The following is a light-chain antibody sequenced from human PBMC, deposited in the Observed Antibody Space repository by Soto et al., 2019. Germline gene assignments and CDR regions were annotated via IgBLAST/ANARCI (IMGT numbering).Light chain of an antibody. Sequence: EIVLTQSPGTLSLSPGERATLSCRASQGVGRFLAWYQQKPGQAPRLLIYGASSRATGIPDRFSGSGSGTDFILTISRLEPEDFAVYYCQHYDNTPPSVTFGPGTKVDIK. V-gene: IGKV3-20*01. CDR2: GAS. CDR1: QGVGRF. J-gene: IGKJ3*01. CDR3: QHYDNTPPSVT.